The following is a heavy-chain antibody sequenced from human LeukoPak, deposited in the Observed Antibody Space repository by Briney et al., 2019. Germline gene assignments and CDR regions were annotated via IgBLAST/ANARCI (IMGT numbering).Heavy chain of an antibody. D-gene: IGHD3-22*01. CDR2: INPNSGGT. CDR3: ARNYYDSSGYSYYFDY. V-gene: IGHV1-2*06. J-gene: IGHJ4*02. CDR1: GYTFTGYY. Sequence: ASVKVSCKASGYTFTGYYMHWVRQAPGQGLEWMGRINPNSGGTNYAQKFQGRVTMTRDTSISTAYMELSRLRSDDTAVYYCARNYYDSSGYSYYFDYWGQGTLVTVSS.